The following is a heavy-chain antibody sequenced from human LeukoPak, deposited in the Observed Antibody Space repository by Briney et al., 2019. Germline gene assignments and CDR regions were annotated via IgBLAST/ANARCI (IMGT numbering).Heavy chain of an antibody. CDR1: GFTFSSYA. Sequence: AGGSLRLSCAASGFTFSSYAMSWVRQAPGKGLERVSAISGSGGSTYYADSVKGRFTISRDNSKNTLYLQMNSLRAEDTAVYYCAKVGPIAAAAYGFDYWGQGTLVTVSS. CDR3: AKVGPIAAAAYGFDY. V-gene: IGHV3-23*01. J-gene: IGHJ4*01. CDR2: ISGSGGST. D-gene: IGHD6-13*01.